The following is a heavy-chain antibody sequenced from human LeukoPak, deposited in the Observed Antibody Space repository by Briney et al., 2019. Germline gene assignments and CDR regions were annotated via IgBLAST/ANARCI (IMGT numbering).Heavy chain of an antibody. J-gene: IGHJ4*02. V-gene: IGHV4-59*01. Sequence: PSETLSLTCTVSGGSISSYWSWIRQPPGKGLEWIGYIYYSGSTNYNPSLKSRVTISVDTSKNQFSLKLSSVTAADTAVYYCARGGYYDSSGYYPGYYFDYWAREPWSPSPQ. CDR2: IYYSGST. D-gene: IGHD3-22*01. CDR3: ARGGYYDSSGYYPGYYFDY. CDR1: GGSISSY.